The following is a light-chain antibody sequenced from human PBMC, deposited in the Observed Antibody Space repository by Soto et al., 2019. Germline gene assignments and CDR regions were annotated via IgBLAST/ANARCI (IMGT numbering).Light chain of an antibody. J-gene: IGLJ1*01. CDR3: TSYAGGNNV. CDR2: EVN. CDR1: SSDVCGYNY. Sequence: QSALTQPPSASGSPGQSVTISCTGTSSDVCGYNYVSWYQQYPGKVPKLMVYEVNNRPSGVPDRFSGSKSGNTASLTVSGLQAEDEADYYCTSYAGGNNVFGTGAKVTVL. V-gene: IGLV2-8*01.